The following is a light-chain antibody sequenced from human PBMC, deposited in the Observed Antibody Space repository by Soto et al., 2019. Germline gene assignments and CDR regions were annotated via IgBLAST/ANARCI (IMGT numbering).Light chain of an antibody. Sequence: EMVMTQSPATLSVSPGERATLSCRASQSVGSGLSWYQQKPGQAPRLLIYDASNRATGIPARFSGSGSGTDFTLTISRLEPEDFAVYYCQQYGNSRGTFGQGTKVDIK. CDR3: QQYGNSRGT. CDR1: QSVGSG. V-gene: IGKV3-20*01. CDR2: DAS. J-gene: IGKJ1*01.